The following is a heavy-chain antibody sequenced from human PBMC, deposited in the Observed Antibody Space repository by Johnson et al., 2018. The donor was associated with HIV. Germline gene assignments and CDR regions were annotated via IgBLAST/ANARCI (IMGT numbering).Heavy chain of an antibody. V-gene: IGHV3-20*04. D-gene: IGHD6-13*01. J-gene: IGHJ3*01. CDR1: GFTFDDYG. CDR2: INWNGGST. Sequence: VQLVESGGGVVRPGGSLRLSCAASGFTFDDYGMSWVRQAPGKGLEWVSGINWNGGSTGYAASVKGRFTISRDNAKNTLYLQMSSLKVEDTALYYCARDGESQQLPLGDALDVWGRGTMVIVSS. CDR3: ARDGESQQLPLGDALDV.